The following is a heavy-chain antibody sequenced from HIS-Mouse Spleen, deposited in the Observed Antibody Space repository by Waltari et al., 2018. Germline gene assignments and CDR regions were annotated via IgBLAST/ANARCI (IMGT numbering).Heavy chain of an antibody. J-gene: IGHJ4*02. CDR2: ISGSGGST. CDR3: AKDDTAMVTASFDY. CDR1: GFTFSSYA. D-gene: IGHD5-18*01. Sequence: EVQLLESGGGLVQPGGSLRPSCAASGFTFSSYAMAWVRQAPGKGLEWVSAISGSGGSTYYADSVKGRFTISRDNSKNTLYLQMNSLRAEDTAVYYCAKDDTAMVTASFDYWGQGTLVTVSS. V-gene: IGHV3-23*01.